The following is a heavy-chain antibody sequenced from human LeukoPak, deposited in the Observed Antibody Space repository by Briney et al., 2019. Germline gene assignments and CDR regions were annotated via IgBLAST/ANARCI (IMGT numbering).Heavy chain of an antibody. D-gene: IGHD2/OR15-2a*01. Sequence: PGGSLRLSCAASGFGFTSYWMNWVRQAPGKGLEWVANIKYDGSEKNYVGSVKGRFTISRDNVKKSLYLQMDSLRAEDTAVYYWARGNLFDYWGRGPLVIVSS. CDR1: GFGFTSYW. J-gene: IGHJ4*02. CDR2: IKYDGSEK. CDR3: ARGNLFDY. V-gene: IGHV3-7*01.